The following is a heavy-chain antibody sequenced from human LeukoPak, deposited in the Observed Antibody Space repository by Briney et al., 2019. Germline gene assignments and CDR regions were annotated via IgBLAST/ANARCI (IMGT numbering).Heavy chain of an antibody. Sequence: SVKVSCKASGGTFSSYAISWVRQAPGQGLEWMGGIIPIFGTANYAQKFQGRVTITADESTSTAYMELSSLRSEDTAVYYCARDRPRCLEPYYFDYWGQGTLVTVSS. J-gene: IGHJ4*02. CDR2: IIPIFGTA. D-gene: IGHD3-3*01. CDR3: ARDRPRCLEPYYFDY. CDR1: GGTFSSYA. V-gene: IGHV1-69*01.